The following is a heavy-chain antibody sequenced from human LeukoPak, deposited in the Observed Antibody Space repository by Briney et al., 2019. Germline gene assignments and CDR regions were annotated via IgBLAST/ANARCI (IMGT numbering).Heavy chain of an antibody. J-gene: IGHJ4*02. CDR2: INPNSGGT. V-gene: IGHV1-2*04. CDR3: ARVAATYSSGWPDGGVLKY. CDR1: GYTFTGYY. Sequence: GASVKVSCKASGYTFTGYYMHWVRQAPGQGLEWMGWINPNSGGTNYAQKFQGWVTMTRDTSISTAYMELSRLRSDDTAVYYCARVAATYSSGWPDGGVLKYWGQGTLVTVSS. D-gene: IGHD6-19*01.